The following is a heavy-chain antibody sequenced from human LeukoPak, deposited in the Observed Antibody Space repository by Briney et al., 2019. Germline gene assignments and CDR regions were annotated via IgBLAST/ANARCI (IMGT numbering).Heavy chain of an antibody. CDR3: AGAAPGHYYFDY. CDR1: GFTFSDYY. J-gene: IGHJ4*02. D-gene: IGHD6-13*01. V-gene: IGHV3-11*03. CDR2: ISPSSSSA. Sequence: GGSLRLSCAASGFTFSDYYMSWIRQAPGKGLEWISYISPSSSSAHYADSMKGRFTISRDNAKNSLYLEMNSLRAEDTAVYYCAGAAPGHYYFDYWGQGTLVSVSS.